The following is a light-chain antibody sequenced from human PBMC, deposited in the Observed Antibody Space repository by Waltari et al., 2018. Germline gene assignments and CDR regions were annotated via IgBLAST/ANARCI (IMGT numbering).Light chain of an antibody. CDR2: AAS. CDR3: QQGNSFPYT. J-gene: IGKJ2*01. Sequence: DNQMTQSPSSLSASVGERVPITCRASQDISSWLAWYQQKPGKAPELLIYAASRLESGGPPRFSGSGSRTDFILAISSLQPEDCGTFYCQQGNSFPYTFGQGTKLEI. CDR1: QDISSW. V-gene: IGKV1-12*01.